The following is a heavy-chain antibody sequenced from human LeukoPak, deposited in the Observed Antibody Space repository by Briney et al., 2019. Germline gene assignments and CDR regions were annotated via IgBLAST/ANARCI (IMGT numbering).Heavy chain of an antibody. Sequence: KSSETLSLTCTVSGGSISSHFWSWIRQPPGKGLEWIGYIYHSGGTNYNPSLKSRVTISVDTSKTQFSLKLSSVTAADTAVYYCARHISSSWRYYYYGMDVWGQGTTVTVSS. J-gene: IGHJ6*02. CDR2: IYHSGGT. CDR1: GGSISSHF. V-gene: IGHV4-59*08. CDR3: ARHISSSWRYYYYGMDV. D-gene: IGHD6-13*01.